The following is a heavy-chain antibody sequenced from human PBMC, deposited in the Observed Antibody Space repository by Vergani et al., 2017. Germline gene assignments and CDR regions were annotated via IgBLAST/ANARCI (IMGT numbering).Heavy chain of an antibody. CDR1: GYTFTSYY. V-gene: IGHV1-46*01. Sequence: QVQLVQSWAEVKKPGASVKVSCKASGYTFTSYYMHLVRQAPGQGLEWMVIINPSGGSTSYAQKFQGRVTMTRDTSTSTVYMELSSLRSEDTAVYYCARGPVGGSHRRKVTHLFAYWGQGTLVTVSS. CDR3: ARGPVGGSHRRKVTHLFAY. D-gene: IGHD1-26*01. J-gene: IGHJ4*02. CDR2: INPSGGST.